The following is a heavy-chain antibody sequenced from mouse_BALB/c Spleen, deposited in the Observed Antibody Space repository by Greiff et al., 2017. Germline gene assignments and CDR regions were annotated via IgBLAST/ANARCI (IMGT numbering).Heavy chain of an antibody. D-gene: IGHD1-1*01. V-gene: IGHV2-6-7*01. Sequence: QVQLKESGPGLVAPSQSLSITCTVSGFSLTGYGVNWVRQPPGKGLEWLGMIWGDGSTDYNSALKSRLSISKDNSKSQVFLKMNSLQTDDTARYYCARDRADYYGSSFYAMDYWGQGTSVTVSS. CDR1: GFSLTGYG. CDR3: ARDRADYYGSSFYAMDY. CDR2: IWGDGST. J-gene: IGHJ4*01.